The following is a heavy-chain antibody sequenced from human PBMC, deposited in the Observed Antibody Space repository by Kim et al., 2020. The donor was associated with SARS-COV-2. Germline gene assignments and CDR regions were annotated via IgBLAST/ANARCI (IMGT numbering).Heavy chain of an antibody. D-gene: IGHD5-18*01. J-gene: IGHJ6*03. Sequence: GGSLRLSCAASGFTFSSYAMHWVRQAPGKGLEWVAVISYDGSNKYYADSVKGRFTISRDNSKNTLYLQMNSLRAEDTAVYYCAKTPTAMVLYYYYMDVWG. CDR2: ISYDGSNK. CDR1: GFTFSSYA. V-gene: IGHV3-30-3*02. CDR3: AKTPTAMVLYYYYMDV.